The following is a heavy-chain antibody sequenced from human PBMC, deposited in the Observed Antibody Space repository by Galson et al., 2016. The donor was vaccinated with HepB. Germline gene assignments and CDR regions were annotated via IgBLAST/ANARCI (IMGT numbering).Heavy chain of an antibody. CDR1: SGSISRSSYY. Sequence: SETLSLTCTVSSGSISRSSYYWGWVRQPPGKGLEWIGSIYYTGYTYYFSSLRSRVNISVDTSKNQFSLMLTSVTAAATAVYYCAIHTNSEGFWFDPWGRGTLVTVSS. CDR2: IYYTGYT. V-gene: IGHV4-39*01. D-gene: IGHD4-23*01. J-gene: IGHJ5*02. CDR3: AIHTNSEGFWFDP.